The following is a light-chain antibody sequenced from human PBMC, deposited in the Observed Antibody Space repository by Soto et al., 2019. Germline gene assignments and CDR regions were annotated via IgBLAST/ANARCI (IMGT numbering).Light chain of an antibody. CDR2: DVS. CDR3: SSYSGSGTLVV. V-gene: IGLV2-14*03. J-gene: IGLJ2*01. CDR1: SSDIGGYNY. Sequence: QSALTQPASVSGSPGQSITISCTGTSSDIGGYNYVSWYQQYPGKAPKLLIYDVSDQPSGVSSRFSGSKSGNTASLTISGLQAEDEGDYYCSSYSGSGTLVVFGGGTKLTVL.